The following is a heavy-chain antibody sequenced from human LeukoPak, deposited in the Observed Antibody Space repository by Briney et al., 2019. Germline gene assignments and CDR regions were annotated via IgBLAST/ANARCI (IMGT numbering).Heavy chain of an antibody. Sequence: PSETLSLTCTVSGGSISSSSYYWGWIRQPPGKGLEWIGSIYYSGSTYYNPSLKSRVTISVDTSKNQFSLKLSSVTAADTAVYYCARHQSGLVGAGEIDYWGQGTLVTVSS. J-gene: IGHJ4*02. D-gene: IGHD1-26*01. V-gene: IGHV4-39*01. CDR2: IYYSGST. CDR1: GGSISSSSYY. CDR3: ARHQSGLVGAGEIDY.